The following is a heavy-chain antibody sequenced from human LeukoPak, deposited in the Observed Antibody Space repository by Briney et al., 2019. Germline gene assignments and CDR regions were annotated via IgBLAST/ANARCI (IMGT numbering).Heavy chain of an antibody. J-gene: IGHJ5*02. Sequence: KPSETLSLTCAVYGGSFSGYYWSWIRQPRGKGLEWIGEVNHSGSTNYNPSLKSRVTISVDTSKNQFSLKLSSVTAADTAVYYCARTLTVTTHAGLRGWFDPWGQGTLVTVSS. V-gene: IGHV4-34*01. CDR2: VNHSGST. CDR1: GGSFSGYY. CDR3: ARTLTVTTHAGLRGWFDP. D-gene: IGHD4-17*01.